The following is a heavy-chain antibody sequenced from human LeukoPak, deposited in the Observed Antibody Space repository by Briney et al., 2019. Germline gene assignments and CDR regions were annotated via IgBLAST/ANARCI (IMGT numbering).Heavy chain of an antibody. CDR3: ARRNDFGI. CDR2: IYYSGST. Sequence: SETLSLTCTASGGSISTYYWSWIRQPPGKGLEWIGYIYYSGSTNYNPSLKSRVTISVDTSKNQFSLKLNSVTAADTAVYYCARRNDFGIWGQGTMVTVSS. J-gene: IGHJ3*02. CDR1: GGSISTYY. V-gene: IGHV4-59*08.